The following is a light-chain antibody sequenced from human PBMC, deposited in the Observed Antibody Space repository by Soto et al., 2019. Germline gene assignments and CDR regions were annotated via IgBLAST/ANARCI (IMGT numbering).Light chain of an antibody. CDR2: SAS. CDR1: PSISNE. Sequence: DRVMPQSPATLSVSPGERATLSCRASPSISNELAWYQQKPGQPPRLLIYSASTRATGVPARFTGSGSGSEFTLTISGLQSEDFAVYYCKQGHNWPLTCGQGTMLEI. J-gene: IGKJ2*01. V-gene: IGKV3-15*01. CDR3: KQGHNWPLT.